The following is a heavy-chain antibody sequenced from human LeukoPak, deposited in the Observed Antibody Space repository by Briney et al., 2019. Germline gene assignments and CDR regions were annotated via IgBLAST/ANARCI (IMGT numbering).Heavy chain of an antibody. J-gene: IGHJ5*02. Sequence: HTGGSLRLSCAASGFTISYNYMSWVRQAPGKGPQWVSVIYSNTSAYYADSVKGRFTISRHNSKNTLYLQMTSLGAEDTAVYYCARDVPVDSRSSVPKPVRDSWGQGTLVTVSS. D-gene: IGHD6-6*01. V-gene: IGHV3-53*04. CDR3: ARDVPVDSRSSVPKPVRDS. CDR2: IYSNTSA. CDR1: GFTISYNY.